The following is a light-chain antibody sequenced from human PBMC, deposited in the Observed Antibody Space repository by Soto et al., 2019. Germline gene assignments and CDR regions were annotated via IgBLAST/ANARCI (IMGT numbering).Light chain of an antibody. V-gene: IGLV1-40*01. Sequence: VLTQPPSVSGAPGQRVTISCTGSSSNIGAGYDVHWYQQLPGTAPKLLIYGNSNRPSGVPDRFSGAKSGTSASLAITGLQAEHEADYHCQSYDSSLSAYVFGTGTKVTVL. J-gene: IGLJ1*01. CDR1: SSNIGAGYD. CDR3: QSYDSSLSAYV. CDR2: GNS.